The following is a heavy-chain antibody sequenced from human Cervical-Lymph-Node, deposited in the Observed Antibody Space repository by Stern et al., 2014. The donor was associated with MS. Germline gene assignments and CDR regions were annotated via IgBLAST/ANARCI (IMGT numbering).Heavy chain of an antibody. CDR2: IWYDGSNP. CDR1: GFSFSRYA. CDR3: ASAYSSSHYYFDY. J-gene: IGHJ4*02. V-gene: IGHV3-33*01. D-gene: IGHD6-13*01. Sequence: VQLVESGGGVVQPGRSLRLSCAASGFSFSRYAMHWVRPAPGKGLEWVALIWYDGSNPYYAASVTGRFTISRDNFKNTLYLQMNSLRAEDTAVYYCASAYSSSHYYFDYWGQGTLVTVSS.